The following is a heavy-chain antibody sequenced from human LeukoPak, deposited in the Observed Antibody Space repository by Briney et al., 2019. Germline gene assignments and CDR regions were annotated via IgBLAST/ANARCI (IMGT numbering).Heavy chain of an antibody. Sequence: ASVKVSCKASGYTFTSYGISWVRQAPGQGLEWMGWISAYNGNTNYAQKLQGRVTMTEDTSTDTAYMELSSLRSEDTAVYYCATGMGIWVLYWGQGTLVTVSS. CDR3: ATGMGIWVLY. V-gene: IGHV1-18*01. CDR2: ISAYNGNT. CDR1: GYTFTSYG. J-gene: IGHJ4*02. D-gene: IGHD6-13*01.